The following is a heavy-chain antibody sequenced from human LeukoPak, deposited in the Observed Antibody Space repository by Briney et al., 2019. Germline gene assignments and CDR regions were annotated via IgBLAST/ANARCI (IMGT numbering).Heavy chain of an antibody. CDR1: GGSINNYY. CDR3: ASHYGSGFDY. J-gene: IGHJ4*02. CDR2: IYHSGST. V-gene: IGHV4-59*01. Sequence: PSETLSLTRTVSGGSINNYYWSWIRQPPGKGLEWIGYIYHSGSTNYNPSLKSRVTIPIDTSKNQFSLKLRSVTAADTAVYYCASHYGSGFDYWGQGTLVTVSS. D-gene: IGHD3-10*01.